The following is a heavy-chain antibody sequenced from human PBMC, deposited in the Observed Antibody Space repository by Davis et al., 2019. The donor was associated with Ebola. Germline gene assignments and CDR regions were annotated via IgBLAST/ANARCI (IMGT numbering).Heavy chain of an antibody. CDR1: RFTFSSYA. Sequence: PGGSLRLSCAASRFTFSSYAMHWVRQAPGKGLEWVAVISYDGSNKYYADSVKGRFTISRDNSKNTLYLQMNSLRAEDTAVYYCAKDGMRATYGDLYYYYYGMDVWGQGTTVTVSS. J-gene: IGHJ6*02. CDR2: ISYDGSNK. D-gene: IGHD4-17*01. CDR3: AKDGMRATYGDLYYYYYGMDV. V-gene: IGHV3-30*04.